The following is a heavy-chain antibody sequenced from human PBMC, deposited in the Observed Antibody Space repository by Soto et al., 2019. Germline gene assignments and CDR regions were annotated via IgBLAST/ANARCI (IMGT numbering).Heavy chain of an antibody. CDR2: ITDSGGNT. CDR3: ASLYDTSRLYLHRFVFHI. CDR1: GLTFSTCA. Sequence: EVQLLQSGGGLVQPGGSLRLSCDASGLTFSTCAMSWVRQAPGKGLEWVSGITDSGGNTYYADSVKGRFTVSRDNSKHTLFLQMDSLSAEDTAVYYCASLYDTSRLYLHRFVFHIWGQGTMLTVSS. D-gene: IGHD3-22*01. V-gene: IGHV3-23*01. J-gene: IGHJ3*02.